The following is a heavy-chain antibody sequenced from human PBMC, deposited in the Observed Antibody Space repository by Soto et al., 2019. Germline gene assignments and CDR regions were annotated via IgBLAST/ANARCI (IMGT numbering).Heavy chain of an antibody. D-gene: IGHD3-22*01. Sequence: QVQLVQSGTEEKKPGASVKVSCKASGYTFTSYALHWVRQAPGQRLEWMGWINGGNGNTKYSQKFQGRVTITRDTSASTAYMELRSLRSEDTAVYYWAVGVVDTSGYPLVAYDIWGQGTMVTVSS. V-gene: IGHV1-3*05. CDR1: GYTFTSYA. CDR3: AVGVVDTSGYPLVAYDI. J-gene: IGHJ3*02. CDR2: INGGNGNT.